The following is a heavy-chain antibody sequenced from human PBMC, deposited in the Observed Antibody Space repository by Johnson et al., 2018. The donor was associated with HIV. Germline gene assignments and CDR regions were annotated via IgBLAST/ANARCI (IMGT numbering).Heavy chain of an antibody. D-gene: IGHD3-22*01. Sequence: QVQLVESGGGVVQPGGSLRLSCVASGFTFSSYGMHWVRQAPGKGLEWVGRFTMSRDNAKKSLYLQMNSLRAEDTAVYYCARGAPDYYDIPKNAFDIWGQGTMVTVSS. CDR1: GFTFSSYG. J-gene: IGHJ3*02. V-gene: IGHV3-33*01. CDR3: ARGAPDYYDIPKNAFDI.